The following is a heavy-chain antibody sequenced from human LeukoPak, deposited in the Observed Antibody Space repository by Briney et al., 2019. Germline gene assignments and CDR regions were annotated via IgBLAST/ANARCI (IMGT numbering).Heavy chain of an antibody. V-gene: IGHV3-21*04. D-gene: IGHD6-13*01. CDR3: AKAQAAAGSNWFDP. CDR1: GFTFSSYS. Sequence: PGGSLRLSCAASGFTFSSYSMNWVRQAPGKGLEWVSSISSSSSYIYYADSVKGRFTISRDNAKNSLYLQMNSLRAEDTAVYYCAKAQAAAGSNWFDPWGQGTLVTVSS. J-gene: IGHJ5*02. CDR2: ISSSSSYI.